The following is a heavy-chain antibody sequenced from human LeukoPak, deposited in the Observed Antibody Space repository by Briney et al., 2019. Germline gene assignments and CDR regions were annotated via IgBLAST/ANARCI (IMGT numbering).Heavy chain of an antibody. CDR3: ARLRPQSESWFDP. CDR1: GGSISSYY. V-gene: IGHV4-59*08. D-gene: IGHD6-19*01. Sequence: SETLSLTCTVSGGSISSYYWSWIRQPPGKGLEWIGYIYYSGSTNYNPSLKSRVTISVDTSKNQFSLKLSSVTAADTAVYYCARLRPQSESWFDPWGQGTLVTVSS. J-gene: IGHJ5*02. CDR2: IYYSGST.